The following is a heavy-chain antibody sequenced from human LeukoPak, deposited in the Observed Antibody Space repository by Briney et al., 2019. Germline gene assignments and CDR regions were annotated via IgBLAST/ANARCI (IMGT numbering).Heavy chain of an antibody. Sequence: SETLSLTCAVYGGSFSGYYWSWIRQPPGKGLEWIGEINHSGSTNYNPSLKSRVTISVDTSKNQFSLKLSSVTAADTAVYYCARSLRITFGGVIVKGSPVDYWGQGTLVTVSS. V-gene: IGHV4-34*01. CDR1: GGSFSGYY. CDR2: INHSGST. D-gene: IGHD3-16*02. J-gene: IGHJ4*02. CDR3: ARSLRITFGGVIVKGSPVDY.